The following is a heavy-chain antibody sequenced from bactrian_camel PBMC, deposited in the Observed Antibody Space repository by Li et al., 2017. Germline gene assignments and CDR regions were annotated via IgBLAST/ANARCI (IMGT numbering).Heavy chain of an antibody. CDR2: IESDGST. J-gene: IGHJ4*01. V-gene: IGHV3S53*01. Sequence: HVQLVESGGGSAQPGGSLTLSCASPDYAYEFDCMGWFRQIPDKEREGVAGIESDGSTSYADSVKGRFTISQDSAKNILYLQMNSLKPEDTAMYYCAANHRYCPLEGGDYSYWGQGTQVTVS. CDR3: AANHRYCPLEGGDYSY. D-gene: IGHD2*01. CDR1: DYAYEFDC.